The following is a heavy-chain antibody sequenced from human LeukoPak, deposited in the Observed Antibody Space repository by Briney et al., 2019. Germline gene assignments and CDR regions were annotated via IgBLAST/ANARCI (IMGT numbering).Heavy chain of an antibody. CDR2: INHSGST. CDR1: GGSFSGYY. V-gene: IGHV4-34*01. Sequence: PSETLSLTCAVYGGSFSGYYWSWIRQPPGKGLEWIGEINHSGSTNYNPSLKSRVTISVDTSKNQCSLTLSSVTAADTAVYYCARGGGAYSSGWRDRYFDYWGQGTLVTVSS. CDR3: ARGGGAYSSGWRDRYFDY. D-gene: IGHD6-19*01. J-gene: IGHJ4*02.